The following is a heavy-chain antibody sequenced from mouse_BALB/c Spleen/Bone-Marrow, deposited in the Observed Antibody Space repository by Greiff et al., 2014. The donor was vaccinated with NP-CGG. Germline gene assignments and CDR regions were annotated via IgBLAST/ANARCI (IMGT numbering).Heavy chain of an antibody. D-gene: IGHD1-1*01. J-gene: IGHJ2*01. CDR3: ARPTTVVATGGSFDY. V-gene: IGHV5-6*01. CDR2: ISSGGSYT. CDR1: GFTFSSYG. Sequence: VQLQQSGGDLVKPGGSLKLSCAASGFTFSSYGMPWVRQTPDKRLEWVATISSGGSYTYYPDSVKGRFTISRDNAKNTLYLQMSSLKSEDTAMYYCARPTTVVATGGSFDYWGQGTTLTVSS.